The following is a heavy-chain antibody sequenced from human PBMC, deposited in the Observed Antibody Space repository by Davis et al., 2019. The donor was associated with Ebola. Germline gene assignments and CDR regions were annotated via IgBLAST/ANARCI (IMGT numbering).Heavy chain of an antibody. V-gene: IGHV3-23*01. CDR3: ARPVMTALTTGDY. Sequence: GGSLRLSCATSGFTFTHYAMTWLRQAPGKGLQWVSSITASGGHTFYADSMKGRFTISRDTSRDTVYLQMNGLRAEDTAVYYCARPVMTALTTGDYCGQGTLVVVSS. J-gene: IGHJ4*02. D-gene: IGHD1-1*01. CDR2: ITASGGHT. CDR1: GFTFTHYA.